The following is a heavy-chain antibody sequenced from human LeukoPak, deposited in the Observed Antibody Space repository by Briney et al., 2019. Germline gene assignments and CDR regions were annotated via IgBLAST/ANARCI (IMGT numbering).Heavy chain of an antibody. Sequence: ASVKVSCKASGYIFTGYCMHWVRQAPGQGLEWMGWINANSGGTKYAQKFQGRVTMTRDTSISTAYMELSSLRSDDTAVYYCARGSRFYAFDIWGQGTMVTVSS. D-gene: IGHD2-2*01. CDR1: GYIFTGYC. J-gene: IGHJ3*02. V-gene: IGHV1-2*02. CDR2: INANSGGT. CDR3: ARGSRFYAFDI.